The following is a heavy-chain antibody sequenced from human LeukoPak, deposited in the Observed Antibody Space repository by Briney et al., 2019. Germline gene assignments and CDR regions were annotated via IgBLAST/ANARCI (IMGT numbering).Heavy chain of an antibody. CDR3: ARSRASTITYSSSWNRVRLYYYMDV. V-gene: IGHV1-8*03. J-gene: IGHJ6*03. CDR1: GYTFTSYD. D-gene: IGHD6-13*01. Sequence: GASVKVSCKASGYTFTSYDINWVRQATGQGLEWMGWMNPNSGNTGYAQKFQGRVTITRNTSISTAYMELSSLRSEDTAVYYCARSRASTITYSSSWNRVRLYYYMDVRGKGTTVTVSS. CDR2: MNPNSGNT.